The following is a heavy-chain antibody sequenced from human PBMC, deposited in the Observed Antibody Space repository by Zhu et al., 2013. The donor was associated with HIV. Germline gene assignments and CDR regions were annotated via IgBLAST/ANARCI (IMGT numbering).Heavy chain of an antibody. D-gene: IGHD6-19*01. V-gene: IGHV4-38-2*01. J-gene: IGHJ4*02. CDR1: GSSITNTYC. Sequence: QVQLQESGPGLVKPSETLSLTCSVSGSSITNTYCWGWIRQAPGKGLEWIGTIYHSGSTYHNPSLESRVTISVDMSNNQFSLNLSSVTAADTAAYYCARLTRIAVGGGVIDNWGQGTLVTVSS. CDR3: ARLTRIAVGGGVIDN. CDR2: IYHSGST.